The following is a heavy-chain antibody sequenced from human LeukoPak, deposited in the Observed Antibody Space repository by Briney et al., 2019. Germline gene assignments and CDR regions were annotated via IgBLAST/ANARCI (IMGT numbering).Heavy chain of an antibody. D-gene: IGHD2-2*01. Sequence: GGSLRLSCAASGFTFSSYGMHWVRQAPGKGLEWVASIKQDGSEKYYVDSMKGRFTISRDNAKNSLYLQMNSLRAEDTAVYYCARMPRGPDVWGKGTTVTVSS. CDR1: GFTFSSYG. V-gene: IGHV3-7*01. J-gene: IGHJ6*04. CDR3: ARMPRGPDV. CDR2: IKQDGSEK.